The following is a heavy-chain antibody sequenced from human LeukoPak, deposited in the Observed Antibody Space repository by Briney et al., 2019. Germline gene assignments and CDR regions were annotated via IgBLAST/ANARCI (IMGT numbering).Heavy chain of an antibody. CDR2: MNPNSGNT. D-gene: IGHD3-3*01. CDR1: GYTFTSYG. Sequence: ASVKVSCKASGYTFTSYGINWVRQATGQGLEWMGWMNPNSGNTGYAQKFQGRVTITRNTSISTAYMELSSLRSEDTAVYYCARDSRYYDFWSGYYTGGFDYWGQGTLVTVSS. V-gene: IGHV1-8*03. CDR3: ARDSRYYDFWSGYYTGGFDY. J-gene: IGHJ4*02.